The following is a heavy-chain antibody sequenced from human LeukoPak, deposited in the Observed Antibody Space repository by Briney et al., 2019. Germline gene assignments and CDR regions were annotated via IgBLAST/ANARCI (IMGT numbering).Heavy chain of an antibody. Sequence: PGGSLTLSCTASGLIFHDAWWVWVRQAPGKGLGWIARVKRETEGRSTDYAAPVRGRFVISRDDSKYMVQLQMSSLKIEDTGVYFCANEAWGKGDYWGQGTPVIIST. J-gene: IGHJ4*02. V-gene: IGHV3-15*01. D-gene: IGHD7-27*01. CDR3: ANEAWGKGDY. CDR2: VKRETEGRST. CDR1: GLIFHDAW.